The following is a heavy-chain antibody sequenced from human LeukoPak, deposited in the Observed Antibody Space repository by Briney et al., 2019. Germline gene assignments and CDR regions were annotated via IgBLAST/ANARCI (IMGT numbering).Heavy chain of an antibody. CDR2: IRYDGSNK. V-gene: IGHV3-33*08. D-gene: IGHD4-17*01. J-gene: IGHJ4*02. CDR1: GFTFSSYG. CDR3: ARDTSAVTF. Sequence: GGSLRLSCAVSGFTFSSYGMHWVRQAPGKGLEWVAVIRYDGSNKYYADSVKGRFTISRDNSKNTLYLQMNSLRAEDTAVYYCARDTSAVTFWGQGTLVTVSS.